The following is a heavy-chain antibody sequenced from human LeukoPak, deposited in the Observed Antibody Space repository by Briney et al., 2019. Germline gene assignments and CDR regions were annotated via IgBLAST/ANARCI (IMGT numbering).Heavy chain of an antibody. CDR2: VSAYNGNT. CDR3: ARDLMGPAGGWFDP. J-gene: IGHJ5*02. V-gene: IGHV1-18*01. Sequence: ASVKVSCKASGYTFTSYGISWVRQAPGQGLEWMGWVSAYNGNTNYAQKLQGRVTMTTDTSTSTAYMELRSLRSDDTAVYYCARDLMGPAGGWFDPWGQGTLVTVSS. CDR1: GYTFTSYG. D-gene: IGHD3-10*01.